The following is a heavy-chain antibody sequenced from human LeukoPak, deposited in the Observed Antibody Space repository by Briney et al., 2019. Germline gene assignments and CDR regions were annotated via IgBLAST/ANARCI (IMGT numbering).Heavy chain of an antibody. Sequence: ASVKVSCKASGYTFTGYYMLWVRQAPGQGGEWMGWINPKSGGTNYAQKFQGRVTMTTGTSTSTAYMALRSLRSDDTAVYYCARDLGGIIAAAEGYYYYYMDVWGKGPTVTISS. CDR1: GYTFTGYY. D-gene: IGHD6-13*01. V-gene: IGHV1-2*02. CDR2: INPKSGGT. J-gene: IGHJ6*03. CDR3: ARDLGGIIAAAEGYYYYYMDV.